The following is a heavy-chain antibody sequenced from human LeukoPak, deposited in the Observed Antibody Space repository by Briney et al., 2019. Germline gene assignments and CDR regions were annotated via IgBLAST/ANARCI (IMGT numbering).Heavy chain of an antibody. V-gene: IGHV4-59*01. Sequence: SETLSLTCTVSGGSISNYYWSWIRQPPGKGLEWIGYIYYSGSTNYNPSLKRRVTISVDTSKNQFSLKLNSVTAADTAVYYCARAPNYGDPIDYWGQGTLVTVSS. CDR1: GGSISNYY. D-gene: IGHD4-17*01. J-gene: IGHJ4*02. CDR3: ARAPNYGDPIDY. CDR2: IYYSGST.